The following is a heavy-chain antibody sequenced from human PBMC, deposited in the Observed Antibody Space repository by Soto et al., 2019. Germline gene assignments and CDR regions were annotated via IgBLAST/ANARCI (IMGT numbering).Heavy chain of an antibody. J-gene: IGHJ6*03. D-gene: IGHD1-26*01. CDR1: GGSISSYY. Sequence: QVQLQESGPGLVKPSETLSLTCTVSGGSISSYYWSWIRQPPGKGLEWIGYIYYSGSTNYNPSLKRRVTISVDTSKNQFSLKLSSVTAADTAVYYCARGGSPTYYYYMDVWGKGTTVTVSS. V-gene: IGHV4-59*01. CDR3: ARGGSPTYYYYMDV. CDR2: IYYSGST.